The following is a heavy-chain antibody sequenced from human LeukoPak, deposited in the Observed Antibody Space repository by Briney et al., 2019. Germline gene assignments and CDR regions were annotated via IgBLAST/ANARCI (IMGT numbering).Heavy chain of an antibody. CDR1: GFTFSSDS. J-gene: IGHJ4*02. CDR3: ARGDDILTGYLGAPY. Sequence: GGSLRLSCAASGFTFSSDSMNWVRQAPGKGLEWVSSISSSSSYIYCADSVKGRFTISRENAKNSLYLQMNSLRAEDTAVYYCARGDDILTGYLGAPYWGQGTLVTVSS. D-gene: IGHD3-9*01. CDR2: ISSSSSYI. V-gene: IGHV3-21*01.